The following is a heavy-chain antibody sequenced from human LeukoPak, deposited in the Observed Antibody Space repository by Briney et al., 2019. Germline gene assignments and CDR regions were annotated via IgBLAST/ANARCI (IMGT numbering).Heavy chain of an antibody. CDR3: AEGRKVGPGYYYYYMDV. CDR2: IYHSGST. Sequence: SETLSLTCTVSGYSISSGYYWGWIRQPPGKGLEWIGSIYHSGSTYYNPSLKSRVTISVDTSKNQFSLKLSSVTAADTAVYYCAEGRKVGPGYYYYYMDVWGKGTTVTISS. J-gene: IGHJ6*03. CDR1: GYSISSGYY. V-gene: IGHV4-38-2*02. D-gene: IGHD1-26*01.